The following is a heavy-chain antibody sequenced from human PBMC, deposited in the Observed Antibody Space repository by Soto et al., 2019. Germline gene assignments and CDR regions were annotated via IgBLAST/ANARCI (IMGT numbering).Heavy chain of an antibody. CDR2: AYYRSKFYT. V-gene: IGHV6-1*01. CDR1: GDSVSSNSAA. D-gene: IGHD5-12*01. Sequence: SQTLSLTCAISGDSVSSNSAAWNWIRQSPSRGLEWLGRAYYRSKFYTDYAVSVKSRITINPDTSKNQFSLQLNSVTPEDTAVYDCARTSGGYDPFDYWGQRTLVTVSS. J-gene: IGHJ4*02. CDR3: ARTSGGYDPFDY.